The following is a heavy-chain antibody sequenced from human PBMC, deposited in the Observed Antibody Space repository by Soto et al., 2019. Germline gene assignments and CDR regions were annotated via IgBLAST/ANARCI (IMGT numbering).Heavy chain of an antibody. CDR2: INSSGGST. Sequence: QVQLVQSGAEVRKPGASVKVACKASGYSFNDYYIHWVRQGPGQGLEWIGMINSSGGSTTYAERLQDRLTLTREKSTSTVYMELSSLRSADTTKYYCARMTTLPGVECFHDWGKGPLVSVSS. J-gene: IGHJ1*01. D-gene: IGHD2-2*01. CDR1: GYSFNDYY. V-gene: IGHV1-46*02. CDR3: ARMTTLPGVECFHD.